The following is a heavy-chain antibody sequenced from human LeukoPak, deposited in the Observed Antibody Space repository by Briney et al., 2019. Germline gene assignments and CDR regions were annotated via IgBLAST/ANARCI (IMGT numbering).Heavy chain of an antibody. Sequence: GGSLRLSCAASGFTFSSYAMSWVRQAPGRGLEWVSTISGRGDDTFHADSVKGRFTISRDNSKNTLYLQMNSLRVEDMAVYYCAKLGAPNVGFYDSCRSDWGQGTLVTVSS. J-gene: IGHJ4*02. CDR1: GFTFSSYA. CDR3: AKLGAPNVGFYDSCRSD. CDR2: ISGRGDDT. D-gene: IGHD3-22*01. V-gene: IGHV3-23*01.